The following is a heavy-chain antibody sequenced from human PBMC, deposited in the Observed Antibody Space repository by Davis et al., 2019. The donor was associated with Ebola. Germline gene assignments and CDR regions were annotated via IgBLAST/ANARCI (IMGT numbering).Heavy chain of an antibody. Sequence: AASVKVSCKASGGTFSSYAISWVRQAPGQGLEWMGGIIPIFGTANYAQKFQGRVTITADESTSTAYMELSSLRSEDTAVYYCARDTIFSSGWSLWGQGTLVTVSS. V-gene: IGHV1-69*13. CDR2: IIPIFGTA. D-gene: IGHD6-19*01. CDR3: ARDTIFSSGWSL. J-gene: IGHJ4*02. CDR1: GGTFSSYA.